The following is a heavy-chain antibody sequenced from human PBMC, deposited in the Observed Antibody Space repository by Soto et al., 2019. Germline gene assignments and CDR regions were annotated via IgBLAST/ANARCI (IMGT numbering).Heavy chain of an antibody. V-gene: IGHV4-59*02. CDR3: ARGGPSSKWLDP. Sequence: PSEALSLTCTVSGGSVRCYYWGWVRQPPGKRPEWIAYIYNGGTTNYNPSLNSRLTISLDTSKNQFSLKLSSVIAADTAVYFCARGGPSSKWLDPWGQGIQVTVSS. CDR1: GGSVRCYY. J-gene: IGHJ5*02. CDR2: IYNGGTT.